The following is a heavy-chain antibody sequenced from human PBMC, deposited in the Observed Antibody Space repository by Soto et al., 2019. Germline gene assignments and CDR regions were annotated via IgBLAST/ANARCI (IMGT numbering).Heavy chain of an antibody. Sequence: QVQLAESGGGVVQPGRSLRLSCAASGFSFNNHGMHWVRQAPGKGLEWVAVIWYDGSYKYFADSVKGRFTISRDNSKNTLYLQMNSLRAEDTALYYCARQHMVXYYFXXXGQGTLVTVSS. CDR3: ARQHMVXYYFXX. V-gene: IGHV3-33*01. CDR1: GFSFNNHG. D-gene: IGHD2-8*01. CDR2: IWYDGSYK. J-gene: IGHJ4*02.